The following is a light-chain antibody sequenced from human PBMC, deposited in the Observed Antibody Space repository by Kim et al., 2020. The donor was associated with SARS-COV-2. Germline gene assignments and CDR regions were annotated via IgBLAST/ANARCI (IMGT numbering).Light chain of an antibody. J-gene: IGKJ2*01. Sequence: SASAGDRVTITCRASENIGTWLAWYQQKPGRAPSLLIYLASTLESGVPSRFSGTGSGTEFSLSITSLQPDDFATYYCQHYSRFPYTFGQGTKLEI. CDR3: QHYSRFPYT. CDR1: ENIGTW. CDR2: LAS. V-gene: IGKV1-5*03.